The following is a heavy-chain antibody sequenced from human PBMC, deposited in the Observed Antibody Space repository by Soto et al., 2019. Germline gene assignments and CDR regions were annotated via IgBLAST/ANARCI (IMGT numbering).Heavy chain of an antibody. D-gene: IGHD4-17*01. V-gene: IGHV3-23*01. CDR2: ISGSGGST. CDR1: GFTFSSYA. CDR3: AKVTGTTVTTSSGV. Sequence: EVQLLESGGGLVQPGGSLRLSCAASGFTFSSYAMSWVRQAPGKGLEWVSAISGSGGSTYYADSVKGRFTISRDKSKNTLYRQMDSLRAEDTAVYYCAKVTGTTVTTSSGVWGQGTLVTVSS. J-gene: IGHJ4*02.